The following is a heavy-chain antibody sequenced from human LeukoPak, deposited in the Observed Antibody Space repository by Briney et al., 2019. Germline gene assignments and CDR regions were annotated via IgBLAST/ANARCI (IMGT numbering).Heavy chain of an antibody. J-gene: IGHJ4*02. CDR1: GYTFTSYD. V-gene: IGHV1-8*03. Sequence: GASVKVSCKASGYTFTSYDINWVRQPTGQGLEWMGWMNPNSSNTGYAYKFQGRVTITRNTSISTAYMELSSLRSEDTAVDYCARGSELRYFDWLLNWPNFDYWGQGTLVTVSS. D-gene: IGHD3-9*01. CDR3: ARGSELRYFDWLLNWPNFDY. CDR2: MNPNSSNT.